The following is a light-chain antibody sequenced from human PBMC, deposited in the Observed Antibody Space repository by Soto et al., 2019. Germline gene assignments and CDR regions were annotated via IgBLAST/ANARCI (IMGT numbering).Light chain of an antibody. Sequence: EIVLTQSPGTLSLSPGERATLSCRASQSVSSSYLAWYQQKPGQAPRLLIYGASSRATGIPDRFSRSGSGTDITLTISRLEPEDFAVYYCQQYGSSPLTFGGGTKVEIK. J-gene: IGKJ4*01. CDR2: GAS. CDR1: QSVSSSY. V-gene: IGKV3-20*01. CDR3: QQYGSSPLT.